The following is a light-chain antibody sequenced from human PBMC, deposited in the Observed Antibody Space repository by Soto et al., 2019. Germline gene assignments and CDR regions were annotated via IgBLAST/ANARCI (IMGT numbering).Light chain of an antibody. Sequence: EIVLTQSPATLSLSPGARAPLSCRASQTVTTYLAWYQQRPGQAPRLLIYGASNRATGIPARFSGSGSGTDFTLTIDSLEPEDFAVYYCQQRSNWPANFGQGTRLEIK. CDR2: GAS. CDR1: QTVTTY. V-gene: IGKV3-11*01. CDR3: QQRSNWPAN. J-gene: IGKJ5*01.